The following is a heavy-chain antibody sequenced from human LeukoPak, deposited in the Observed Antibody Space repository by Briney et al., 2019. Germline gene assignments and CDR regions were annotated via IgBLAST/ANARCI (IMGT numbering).Heavy chain of an antibody. J-gene: IGHJ4*02. D-gene: IGHD3-22*01. CDR3: AKAHYYDSSGYYYDTSFDY. Sequence: HPGGSLRLSCAASGFTFSSYSMNWVRQAPGKGLEWVSYISSSSSTIYYADSVKGRFTISRDNSKNTLYLQMNSLRAEDTAVYYCAKAHYYDSSGYYYDTSFDYWGQGTLVTVSS. CDR2: ISSSSSTI. CDR1: GFTFSSYS. V-gene: IGHV3-48*01.